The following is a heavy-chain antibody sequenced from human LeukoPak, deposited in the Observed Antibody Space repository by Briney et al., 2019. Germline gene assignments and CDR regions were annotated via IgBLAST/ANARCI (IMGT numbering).Heavy chain of an antibody. V-gene: IGHV3-23*01. J-gene: IGHJ4*02. D-gene: IGHD5-24*01. CDR1: GFTFSSYG. Sequence: GGSLRLSCAASGFTFSSYGMHWVRQAPGKGLEWVSAVRDSGSDTDYADSVKGRFSISRDNSKNTLYLQMNSLRADDTAVYYCARGRGVLGYNHFDYWGQGTQVTVSS. CDR2: VRDSGSDT. CDR3: ARGRGVLGYNHFDY.